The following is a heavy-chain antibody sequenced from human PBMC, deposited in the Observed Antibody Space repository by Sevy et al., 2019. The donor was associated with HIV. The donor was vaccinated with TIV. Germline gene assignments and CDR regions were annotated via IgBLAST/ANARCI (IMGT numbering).Heavy chain of an antibody. V-gene: IGHV3-23*01. CDR1: EFIFSTHA. CDR3: ARDGRGISAFDI. CDR2: ISGDGENT. Sequence: GGSLRLSCVASEFIFSTHAVSWVRQAPGKGLEWVSAISGDGENTHHADSVRGRLTISRDNFKNTLYLQMNSLRAEDTALYYCARDGRGISAFDIWGPGTMVTVSS. J-gene: IGHJ3*02. D-gene: IGHD3-3*02.